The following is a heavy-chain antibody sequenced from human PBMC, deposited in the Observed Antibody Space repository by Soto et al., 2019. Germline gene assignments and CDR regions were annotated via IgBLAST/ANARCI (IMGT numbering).Heavy chain of an antibody. J-gene: IGHJ4*01. CDR3: ARETEAFDY. CDR1: GFTFSSYA. D-gene: IGHD2-21*02. Sequence: GGSLRLSCAASGFTFSSYAMHWVRQAPGKGLEWVAVISYDGSNKYYADCVKGRFTISRDNSKNTLYLQMNSLRAEDTAVYYCARETEAFDYWGHGTLVTVSS. CDR2: ISYDGSNK. V-gene: IGHV3-30-3*01.